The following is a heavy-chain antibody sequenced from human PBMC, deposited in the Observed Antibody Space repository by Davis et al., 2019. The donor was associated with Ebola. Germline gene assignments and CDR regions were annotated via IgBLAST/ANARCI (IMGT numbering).Heavy chain of an antibody. J-gene: IGHJ3*02. CDR3: ARIIPSGGYYENWAFDI. V-gene: IGHV4-59*01. CDR1: GGSISSYY. D-gene: IGHD3-22*01. CDR2: IYYSFSP. Sequence: PGGSLRLSCTVSGGSISSYYWTWXXXXPXXXXXXXCFIYYSFSPHYNPSLKSRVTISADTSKNQFSLKLSSVTAADTAVYYCARIIPSGGYYENWAFDIWGQGTMVTVSS.